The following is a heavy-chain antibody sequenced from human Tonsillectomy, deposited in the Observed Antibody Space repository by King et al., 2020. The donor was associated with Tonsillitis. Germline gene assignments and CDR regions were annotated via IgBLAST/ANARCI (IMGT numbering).Heavy chain of an antibody. CDR2: ISSSRSYT. D-gene: IGHD2-21*02. Sequence: VQLVESGGGLVKPGGSLRLSCAASGFTFSDYYMSWIRQAPGKGLEWVSYISSSRSYTNYADSVKGRFTISRDNAKNSLYLQMNSLRAEDTAVYYCARADAYCGGDCFTYYYYYYMDVWGKGTTVTVSS. J-gene: IGHJ6*03. V-gene: IGHV3-11*06. CDR3: ARADAYCGGDCFTYYYYYYMDV. CDR1: GFTFSDYY.